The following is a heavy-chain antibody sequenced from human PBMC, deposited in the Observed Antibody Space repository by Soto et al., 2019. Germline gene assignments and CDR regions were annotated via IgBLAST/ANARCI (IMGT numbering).Heavy chain of an antibody. CDR1: GYTFTSYA. Sequence: ASVKVSCKASGYTFTSYAMPWVRQAPGQRLEWMGWINAGNGNTKYSQKFQGRVTITRDTSASTAYMELSSLRSEDTAVYYCARGGYYYYGMDVWGQGTTVTVSS. CDR2: INAGNGNT. CDR3: ARGGYYYYGMDV. D-gene: IGHD1-26*01. J-gene: IGHJ6*02. V-gene: IGHV1-3*01.